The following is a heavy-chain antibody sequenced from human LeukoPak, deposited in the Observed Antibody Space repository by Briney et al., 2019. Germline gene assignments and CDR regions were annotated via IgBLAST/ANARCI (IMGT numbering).Heavy chain of an antibody. D-gene: IGHD3-10*01. J-gene: IGHJ4*02. V-gene: IGHV4-59*01. CDR3: ARDGYGGVDY. CDR2: IYHSGST. CDR1: GDSISTYY. Sequence: SETLSLICTVSGDSISTYYWSWIRQSPGKGLEWIGYIYHSGSTKYNPSLKSRVTISVDTSKKQFSLKLSSVTAADTAVYYCARDGYGGVDYWGQGTLVTVSS.